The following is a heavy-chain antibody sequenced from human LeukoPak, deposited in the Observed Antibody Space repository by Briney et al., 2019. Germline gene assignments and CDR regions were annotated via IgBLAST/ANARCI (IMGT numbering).Heavy chain of an antibody. CDR3: ARGEDIVATITLRYFDY. D-gene: IGHD5-12*01. CDR2: ISSGGTYI. CDR1: GFTFSSYS. Sequence: PGGSLRLSCAGSGFTFSSYSMNWVRQAPGKGLEWVSSISSGGTYIYYADSVKGRFTISRDNTKNSLSLQMNSLRAEDAAVYYCARGEDIVATITLRYFDYWGQGTLVTVSS. V-gene: IGHV3-21*01. J-gene: IGHJ4*02.